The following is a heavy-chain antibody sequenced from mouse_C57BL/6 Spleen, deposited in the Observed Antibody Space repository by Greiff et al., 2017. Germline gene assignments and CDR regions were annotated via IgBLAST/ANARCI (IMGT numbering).Heavy chain of an antibody. V-gene: IGHV8-12*01. CDR3: ARVVARERGAMDC. CDR1: GFSLSTSGMG. J-gene: IGHJ4*01. CDR2: IYWDDDN. D-gene: IGHD1-1*01. Sequence: QVTLKVCGPGILQSSPTLSLTCSFSGFSLSTSGMGVSWIRPPSGKGLEWLAHIYWDDDNRYNPFLKRRLTISKETSRNQVFLKITRVDTADTATYYCARVVARERGAMDCWGQGASVTVSS.